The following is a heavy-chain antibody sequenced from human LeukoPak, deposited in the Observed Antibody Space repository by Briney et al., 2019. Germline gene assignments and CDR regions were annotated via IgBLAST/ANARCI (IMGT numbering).Heavy chain of an antibody. CDR3: ARLLSSIAALDY. CDR1: GFTFSSYS. Sequence: PGGPLRLSCAASGFTFSSYSMNWVRQAPGKGLEWVSSISSSSSYIYYADSVKGRFTISRDNAKNSLYLQMNSLRAEDTAVYYCARLLSSIAALDYWGQGTLVTVSS. J-gene: IGHJ4*02. V-gene: IGHV3-21*01. D-gene: IGHD6-6*01. CDR2: ISSSSSYI.